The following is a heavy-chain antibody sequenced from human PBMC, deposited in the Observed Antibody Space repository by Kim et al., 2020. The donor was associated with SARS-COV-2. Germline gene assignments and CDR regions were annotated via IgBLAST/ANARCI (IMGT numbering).Heavy chain of an antibody. CDR3: AKGTREEDTLFDY. Sequence: GGSLRLSCAASGFTFSSYAMSWVRQAPGKGLEWVSAISGSGGSTYFADSVKGRFTISRDNSKNTLYLQMNSLRAEDTAVYYCAKGTREEDTLFDYWGQGTLVTVSS. CDR2: ISGSGGST. V-gene: IGHV3-23*01. CDR1: GFTFSSYA. D-gene: IGHD1-26*01. J-gene: IGHJ4*02.